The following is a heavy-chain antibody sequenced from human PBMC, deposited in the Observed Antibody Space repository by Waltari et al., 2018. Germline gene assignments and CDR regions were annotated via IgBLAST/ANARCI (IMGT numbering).Heavy chain of an antibody. J-gene: IGHJ4*02. D-gene: IGHD6-13*01. Sequence: QVQLQQWGAGLLKPSETLSLTCAVYGGSFSGYYWSWIRQPPGKGLEWIGEINHSGSTNYNPSLKSRVTISVDTSKNQFSLKLSSVTAADTAVYYCASTIAAAGTGVDYWGQGTLVTVSS. V-gene: IGHV4-34*01. CDR1: GGSFSGYY. CDR2: INHSGST. CDR3: ASTIAAAGTGVDY.